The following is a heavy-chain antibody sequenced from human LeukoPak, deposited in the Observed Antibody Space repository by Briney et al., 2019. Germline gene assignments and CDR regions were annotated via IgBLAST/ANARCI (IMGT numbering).Heavy chain of an antibody. Sequence: GGSLRLSCAASGFTFSSYEMIWVRQAPGKGLEWISYISSSSGNTIYYADSVTGRFTISRDNAKNSLYLQMNSLRAEDTAVYYCAREGSYYFDYWGQGILVTVSP. J-gene: IGHJ4*02. D-gene: IGHD3-10*01. V-gene: IGHV3-48*03. CDR1: GFTFSSYE. CDR3: AREGSYYFDY. CDR2: ISSSSGNTI.